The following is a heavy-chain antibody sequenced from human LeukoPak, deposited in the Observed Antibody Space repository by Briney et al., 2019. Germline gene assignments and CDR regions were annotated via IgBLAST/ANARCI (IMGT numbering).Heavy chain of an antibody. J-gene: IGHJ5*02. CDR3: ARGIRGVMGNWFDP. CDR1: GGSISSGSYY. Sequence: SETLSLTCTVSGGSISSGSYYWSWIRQPAGKGLEWIGRMYTSGSTNYNPSLKSRVTISVDTSKNQFSLKLSSVTAADTAVYYCARGIRGVMGNWFDPWGQGTLVTVLS. V-gene: IGHV4-61*02. CDR2: MYTSGST. D-gene: IGHD3-10*01.